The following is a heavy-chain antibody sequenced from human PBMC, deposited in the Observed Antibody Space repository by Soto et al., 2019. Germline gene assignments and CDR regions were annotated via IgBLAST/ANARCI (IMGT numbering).Heavy chain of an antibody. D-gene: IGHD6-25*01. V-gene: IGHV4-59*01. CDR3: AREAGYFEGSA. CDR1: GTSINGFY. Sequence: SETLSLTCTVSGTSINGFYGGWTRQPPGKGLEWIGCIFPGVSTDNNSSLRGRVTISMDTSKSQFSLNLKSVTAADTAVYYCAREAGYFEGSAWGQGIQVTVSS. J-gene: IGHJ4*02. CDR2: IFPGVST.